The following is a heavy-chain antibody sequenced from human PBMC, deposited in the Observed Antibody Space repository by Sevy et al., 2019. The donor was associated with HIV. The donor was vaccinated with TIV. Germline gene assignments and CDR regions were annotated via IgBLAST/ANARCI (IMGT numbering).Heavy chain of an antibody. CDR1: GFTFSSYA. J-gene: IGHJ6*02. CDR2: ISYDGNNK. V-gene: IGHV3-30*03. Sequence: GGSLRLSCAASGFTFSSYAMHWVRQAPGKGLEWVAVISYDGNNKYADSVKGRFTISRDNSKNTLYLQMNSLRAEDTAVYYCARDGSSGGLFLKDYYYFGMDVWGQGTTVTVPS. CDR3: ARDGSSGGLFLKDYYYFGMDV. D-gene: IGHD3-16*01.